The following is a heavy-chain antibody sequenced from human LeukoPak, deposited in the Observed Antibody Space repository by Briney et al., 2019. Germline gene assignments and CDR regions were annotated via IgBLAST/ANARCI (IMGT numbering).Heavy chain of an antibody. J-gene: IGHJ4*02. CDR2: ISGSGGST. D-gene: IGHD2-15*01. CDR3: AKTPPNCSGGSCYEDY. Sequence: GGSLRLSCAAYGFTFSSYAMSWVRQAPGQGLEWVSAISGSGGSTYYADSVKGRFTISRDNSKNTLYLQMNSLGAGDTAVYYCAKTPPNCSGGSCYEDYWGQGTLVTVSS. CDR1: GFTFSSYA. V-gene: IGHV3-23*01.